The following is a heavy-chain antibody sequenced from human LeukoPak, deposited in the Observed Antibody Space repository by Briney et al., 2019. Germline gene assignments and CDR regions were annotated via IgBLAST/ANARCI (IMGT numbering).Heavy chain of an antibody. Sequence: SETLSLTCTVSGYSISCGYYWGWIRQPPGKGLEWIGSIYHSGSTYYNPSLKSRVTISVDTSKNQFSLKLSSVTAADTAVYYCSRDDSTIFGVVITRFDYWGQGTLVTVSS. CDR3: SRDDSTIFGVVITRFDY. CDR1: GYSISCGYY. CDR2: IYHSGST. V-gene: IGHV4-38-2*02. J-gene: IGHJ4*02. D-gene: IGHD3-3*01.